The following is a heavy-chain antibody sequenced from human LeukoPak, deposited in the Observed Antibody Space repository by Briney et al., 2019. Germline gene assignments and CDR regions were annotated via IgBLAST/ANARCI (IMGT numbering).Heavy chain of an antibody. J-gene: IGHJ3*02. D-gene: IGHD6-19*01. CDR1: GFTFSTYS. CDR2: ISSSGSYI. V-gene: IGHV3-21*01. CDR3: ARGGWSPSDAFDI. Sequence: GGSLRLSCAASGFTFSTYSINWVRQAPGKGLEWVSSISSSGSYIYYADSVKGRFTFSRDNAKNSLDLQMSSLRAEDTAVYYCARGGWSPSDAFDIWGQGTMVTVSS.